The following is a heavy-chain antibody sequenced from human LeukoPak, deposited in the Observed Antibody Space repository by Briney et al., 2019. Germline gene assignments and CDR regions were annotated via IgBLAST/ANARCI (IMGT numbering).Heavy chain of an antibody. V-gene: IGHV4-4*07. J-gene: IGHJ4*02. D-gene: IGHD6-19*01. Sequence: SETLSLTCTVSGGSISSYYWSWIRQPAGKGLECIGRIYTSGSTNYNPSLKSRVTISVDKSKNQFSLKLSSVTAADTAVYYCARESSSGWYGGFDYWGQGTLVTVPS. CDR3: ARESSSGWYGGFDY. CDR2: IYTSGST. CDR1: GGSISSYY.